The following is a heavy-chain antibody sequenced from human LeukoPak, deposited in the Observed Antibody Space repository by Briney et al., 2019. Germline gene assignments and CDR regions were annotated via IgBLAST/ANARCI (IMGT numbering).Heavy chain of an antibody. V-gene: IGHV4-59*12. CDR1: GVSISSYY. Sequence: PSETLSLTCTVSGVSISSYYWSWIRQPPGKGLEWIGYIYYGGNTNYNPSLKSRVTISVDTSENQFSLKLSSVTAADTAVYYCARDATHFDYWGQGTLVTVSS. CDR3: ARDATHFDY. J-gene: IGHJ4*02. CDR2: IYYGGNT.